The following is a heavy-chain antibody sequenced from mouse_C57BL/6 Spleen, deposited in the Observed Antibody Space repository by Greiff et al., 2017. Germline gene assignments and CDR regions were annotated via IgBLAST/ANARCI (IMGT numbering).Heavy chain of an antibody. Sequence: EVQLQQSGGGLVKPGGSLKLSCAASGFTFSDYGMHWVRQAPEKGLEWVAYISSGSSTIYYADTVKGRFTISRDNAQNTLFLQMTSLRSEDTTMYYCADLPWFAYWGQGTLVTVSA. CDR2: ISSGSSTI. V-gene: IGHV5-17*01. CDR3: ADLPWFAY. J-gene: IGHJ3*01. CDR1: GFTFSDYG.